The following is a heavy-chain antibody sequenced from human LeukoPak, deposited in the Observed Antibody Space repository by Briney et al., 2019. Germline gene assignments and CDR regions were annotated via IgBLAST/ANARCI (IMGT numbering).Heavy chain of an antibody. CDR1: GGSISSGGYY. J-gene: IGHJ4*02. Sequence: PSQILSLTCTVSGGSISSGGYYWSWIRQHPGKGLEWIGYIYYSGSTYYHPSLKSRVTISVDTSKSQFSLKLSSVPAADTAVYYCARDCPPLIDYWGQGTLVTVSS. CDR3: ARDCPPLIDY. V-gene: IGHV4-31*03. CDR2: IYYSGST.